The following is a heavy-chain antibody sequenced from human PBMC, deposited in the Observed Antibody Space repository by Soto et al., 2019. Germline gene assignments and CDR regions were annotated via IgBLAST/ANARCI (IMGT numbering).Heavy chain of an antibody. CDR2: MNPNSGNT. J-gene: IGHJ6*02. Sequence: ASVKVSCKASGYTFTSYDINWVRQATGQGLEWMGWMNPNSGNTGYAQKFQGRVTMTRNTSISTAYMELSSLRSEDTAVYYCAREREGIAGTTFLYYYYGMDVWRQVTTVTVSS. D-gene: IGHD1-7*01. CDR1: GYTFTSYD. V-gene: IGHV1-8*01. CDR3: AREREGIAGTTFLYYYYGMDV.